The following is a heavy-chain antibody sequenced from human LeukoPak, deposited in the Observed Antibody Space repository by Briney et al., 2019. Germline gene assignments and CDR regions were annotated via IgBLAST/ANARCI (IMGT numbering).Heavy chain of an antibody. CDR3: AREDRAAGENWFDP. V-gene: IGHV1-2*02. CDR1: GYTFTGYY. Sequence: ASVKVSCKASGYTFTGYYMHWVRQAPGQGLEWMGWINPNTGGTNYAQKFQGRVTMTRGTSISTAYMELSRLRSDVTAVYYCAREDRAAGENWFDPWGQGTLVTVSS. D-gene: IGHD6-25*01. J-gene: IGHJ5*02. CDR2: INPNTGGT.